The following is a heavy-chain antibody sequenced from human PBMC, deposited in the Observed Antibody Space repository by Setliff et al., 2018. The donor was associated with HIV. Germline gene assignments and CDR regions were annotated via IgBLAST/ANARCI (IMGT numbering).Heavy chain of an antibody. CDR2: VKSQSNGGTI. D-gene: IGHD6-19*01. J-gene: IGHJ4*02. V-gene: IGHV3-15*01. CDR3: TTVKRAGYY. CDR1: GLSLTNAW. Sequence: GGSLRLSCVTSGLSLTNAWMSWVRQAPGKGLEWVGRVKSQSNGGTIDYAEPVKGRFTMSRDDSKDTVHLEMNSLKTEDTAMYYCTTVKRAGYYWGQGTLVTVSS.